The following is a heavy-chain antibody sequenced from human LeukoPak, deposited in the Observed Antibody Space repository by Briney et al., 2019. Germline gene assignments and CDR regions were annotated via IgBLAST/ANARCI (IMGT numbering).Heavy chain of an antibody. CDR3: ARLEYFQSTAFPV. Sequence: GGSLGLSCAAPGFTSTSYGMSWVRQAPGKGLEWVSSISGSGLSTYYADSVKGRFTISRDTSKNTLYLQMNSLRAEDTAVYYCARLEYFQSTAFPVWGQGTMVTVSS. CDR1: GFTSTSYG. D-gene: IGHD2/OR15-2a*01. CDR2: ISGSGLST. V-gene: IGHV3-23*01. J-gene: IGHJ3*01.